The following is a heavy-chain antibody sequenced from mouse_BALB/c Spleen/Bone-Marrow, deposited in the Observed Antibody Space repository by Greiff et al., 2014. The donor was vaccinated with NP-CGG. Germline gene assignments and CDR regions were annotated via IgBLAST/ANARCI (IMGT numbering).Heavy chain of an antibody. CDR3: ARDLITTATSFAY. Sequence: EVQLQQSGGGLVKPGGSLKLSCAASGFTFSDYYMYWVRQTPVKRLEWVATISDGGSYTYYPESVKGRFTISRDNAKNNLYLQMSSLKSEDTAMYYCARDLITTATSFAYWGQGTLVTVSA. V-gene: IGHV5-4*02. J-gene: IGHJ3*01. CDR2: ISDGGSYT. D-gene: IGHD1-2*01. CDR1: GFTFSDYY.